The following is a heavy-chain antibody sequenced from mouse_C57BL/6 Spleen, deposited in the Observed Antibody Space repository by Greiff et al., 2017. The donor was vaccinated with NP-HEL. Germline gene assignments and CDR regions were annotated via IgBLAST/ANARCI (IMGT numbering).Heavy chain of an antibody. J-gene: IGHJ1*03. CDR1: GYTFTSYW. Sequence: QVQLQQPGAELVKPGASVKLSCKASGYTFTSYWMQWVKQRPGQGLEWIGEIDPSDSYTNYNQKFKGKATLTVDTSSSTAYMQLSSLTSEDSAVYYCARGELYFDVWGTGTTVTVSS. V-gene: IGHV1-50*01. CDR3: ARGELYFDV. CDR2: IDPSDSYT.